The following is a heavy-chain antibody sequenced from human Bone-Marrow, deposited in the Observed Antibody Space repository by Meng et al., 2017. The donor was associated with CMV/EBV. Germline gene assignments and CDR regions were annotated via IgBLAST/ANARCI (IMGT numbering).Heavy chain of an antibody. D-gene: IGHD2-15*01. CDR2: ISGSGGST. CDR3: ARDVLRYCSSVTCYPYGMDV. V-gene: IGHV3-23*01. J-gene: IGHJ6*02. CDR1: GFTFSSYA. Sequence: GGSLRLSCAASGFTFSSYAMSWVRQAPGKGLEWVSAISGSGGSTYYADSVKGRFTISRDNAKNSLYLQMNSLRAEDTAVYYCARDVLRYCSSVTCYPYGMDVWGQGATVTVSS.